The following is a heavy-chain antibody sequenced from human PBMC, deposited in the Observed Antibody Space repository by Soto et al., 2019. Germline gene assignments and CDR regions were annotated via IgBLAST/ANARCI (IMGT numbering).Heavy chain of an antibody. D-gene: IGHD6-13*01. Sequence: QVQLGQSGAEVKKPGSSVKVSCKASEGTFSSDSISWVRQAPGQGVEWVGRIIPLRGITKYAQKFQGRVAITADKSTITVYMALSSLRSDDTAVYHCATTLQQLAYFDYWGQGTLVTVSS. CDR1: EGTFSSDS. V-gene: IGHV1-69*02. CDR3: ATTLQQLAYFDY. CDR2: IIPLRGIT. J-gene: IGHJ4*02.